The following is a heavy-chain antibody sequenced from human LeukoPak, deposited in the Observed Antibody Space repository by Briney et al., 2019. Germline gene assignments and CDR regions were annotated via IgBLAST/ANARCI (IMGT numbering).Heavy chain of an antibody. CDR2: ISATDSRP. CDR3: AKDLSYSFDY. J-gene: IGHJ4*02. D-gene: IGHD5-18*01. CDR1: GFTFSIYA. Sequence: GGSLRLSCAASGFTFSIYAMSWVRQAPGKGLEWVSAISATDSRPYYADSVKGRFTISRDSSKSTLYLQLNGLRGEDTAIYYCAKDLSYSFDYWGQGALVTVSS. V-gene: IGHV3-23*01.